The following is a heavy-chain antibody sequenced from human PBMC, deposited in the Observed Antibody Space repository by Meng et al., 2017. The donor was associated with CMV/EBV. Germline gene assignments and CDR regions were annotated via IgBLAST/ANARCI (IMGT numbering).Heavy chain of an antibody. V-gene: IGHV1-69*12. CDR3: ARQLRLGELSPFDY. D-gene: IGHD3-16*02. J-gene: IGHJ4*02. Sequence: QGQVVQAGAEVKKTGSSVKVACKASGGTFSSYAISWVRQAPGQGLEWMGGIIPIFGTANYAQKFQGRVTITADESTSTAYMELSSLRSEDTAVYYCARQLRLGELSPFDYWGQGTLVTVSS. CDR1: GGTFSSYA. CDR2: IIPIFGTA.